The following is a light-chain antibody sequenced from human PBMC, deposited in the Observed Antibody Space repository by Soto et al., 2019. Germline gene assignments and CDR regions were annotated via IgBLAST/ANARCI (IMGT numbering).Light chain of an antibody. J-gene: IGKJ5*01. CDR2: AAS. CDR1: QSISSY. Sequence: DIQMTQSPSSLSASVGDRVTITCRASQSISSYLNWYQQKPGKAPKLLIYAASSLQSGVPSKFSGSGSGTDFTLIISRLEPEDFALYYCQHYGGPPITFGQGTRLEIK. V-gene: IGKV1-39*01. CDR3: QHYGGPPIT.